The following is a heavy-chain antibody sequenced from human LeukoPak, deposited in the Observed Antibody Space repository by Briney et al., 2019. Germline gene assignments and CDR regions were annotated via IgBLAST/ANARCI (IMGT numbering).Heavy chain of an antibody. CDR2: ISGSGGST. D-gene: IGHD5-12*01. J-gene: IGHJ4*02. CDR3: AKPLYSGFTREDYFDY. CDR1: GFTFSSYA. Sequence: GGSLRLSCAASGFTFSSYAMSWVRQAPGKGLEWVSAISGSGGSTYYADSVKGRFTISRDNSKNALYLQMNSLRAEDAAVYYCAKPLYSGFTREDYFDYWGQGTLVTVSS. V-gene: IGHV3-23*01.